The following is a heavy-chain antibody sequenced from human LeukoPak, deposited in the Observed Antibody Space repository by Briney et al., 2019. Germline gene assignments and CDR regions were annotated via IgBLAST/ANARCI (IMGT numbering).Heavy chain of an antibody. V-gene: IGHV4-4*09. CDR1: GGSISSYY. D-gene: IGHD6-13*01. CDR2: IYTSGST. CDR3: ARRHSSSWYFGA. J-gene: IGHJ5*02. Sequence: SETLSLTCTVSGGSISSYYWSWIRQPPGKGLEWIGYIYTSGSTNYNPSLKSRVTIPVDTSKNQFSLKLSSVTAADTAVYYCARRHSSSWYFGAWGQGTLVTVSS.